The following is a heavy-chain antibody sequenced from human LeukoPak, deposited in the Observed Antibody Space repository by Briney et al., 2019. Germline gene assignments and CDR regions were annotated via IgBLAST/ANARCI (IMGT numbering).Heavy chain of an antibody. Sequence: GGSLRLSCAASGFTFSSSAMSWVRQAPGKGLEWVSTISNNGGYTYYADSVQGRFTISRDNSKSTLCLQMSSLRAEDTAVYYCAKQLGYCSDGSCYFPYWGQGTLVTVSS. CDR1: GFTFSSSA. CDR2: ISNNGGYT. V-gene: IGHV3-23*01. D-gene: IGHD2-15*01. J-gene: IGHJ4*02. CDR3: AKQLGYCSDGSCYFPY.